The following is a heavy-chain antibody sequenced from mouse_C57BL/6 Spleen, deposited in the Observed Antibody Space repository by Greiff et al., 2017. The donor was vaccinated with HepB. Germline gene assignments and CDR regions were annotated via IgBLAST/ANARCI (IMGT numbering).Heavy chain of an antibody. D-gene: IGHD1-1*01. CDR3: ARDRGYGSPMDY. CDR1: GYSITSGYY. Sequence: EVQLQQSGPGLVKPSQSLSLTCSVTGYSITSGYYWNWIRQFPGNKLEWMGDISYDGSNNYNPSLKNRISITRDTSKNQFFLKLNSVTTEDTATYYCARDRGYGSPMDYWGQGTSVTVSS. J-gene: IGHJ4*01. CDR2: ISYDGSN. V-gene: IGHV3-6*01.